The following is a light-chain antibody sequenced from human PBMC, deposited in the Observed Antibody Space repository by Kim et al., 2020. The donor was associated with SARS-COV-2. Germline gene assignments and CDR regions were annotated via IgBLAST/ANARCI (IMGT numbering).Light chain of an antibody. CDR2: AAS. CDR3: LQDYNNPWT. CDR1: QGIRND. V-gene: IGKV1-6*01. J-gene: IGKJ1*01. Sequence: LSASIGDRVTITCRASQGIRNDLGWYQQKPGKAPKLLIYAASTLQSGVPSRFSGSGSGTDFTLIINSLQPEDFATYYCLQDYNNPWTFGQGTKVDI.